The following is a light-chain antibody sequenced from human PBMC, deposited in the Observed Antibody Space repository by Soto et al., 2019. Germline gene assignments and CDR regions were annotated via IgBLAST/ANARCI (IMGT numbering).Light chain of an antibody. CDR1: QSFNSIY. CDR2: GAS. CDR3: HQYDSWT. V-gene: IGKV3-20*01. Sequence: EIVLTQSPGTLSLSPGERATLSCRASQSFNSIYLAWYQQKPGQAPRLLIYGASSRATGIPDRFSGSGSGTDFTLTISRLEPEDFAVYYCHQYDSWTFGQRTKVEIK. J-gene: IGKJ1*01.